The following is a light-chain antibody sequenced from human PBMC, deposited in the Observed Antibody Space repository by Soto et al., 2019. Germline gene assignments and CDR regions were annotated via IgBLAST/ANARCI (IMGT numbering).Light chain of an antibody. Sequence: EIVLTQSPATLSLSPGERATLSCWASQSVSNYLAWYQQKPGQAPRLLIYDASNRATGIPARFSGSGSGTDFTLTISSLEPEDFAVDYCQHRSNWLTFGGGTKVEIK. J-gene: IGKJ4*01. CDR3: QHRSNWLT. V-gene: IGKV3-11*01. CDR1: QSVSNY. CDR2: DAS.